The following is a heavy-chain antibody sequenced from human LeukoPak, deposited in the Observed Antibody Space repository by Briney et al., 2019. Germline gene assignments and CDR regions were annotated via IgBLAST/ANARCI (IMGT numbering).Heavy chain of an antibody. CDR1: GGSISSGGYY. V-gene: IGHV4-31*03. Sequence: SETLSLTCTVSGGSISSGGYYWSWIRQHPGKGLEWIGYIYYSGSTYYNPSLKSRVTISVDTSKNQFSLKLSSVTAADTAVYYCARGLFGYCSSTSCGVENWFDPWGQGTLVTVSS. CDR2: IYYSGST. CDR3: ARGLFGYCSSTSCGVENWFDP. D-gene: IGHD2-2*03. J-gene: IGHJ5*02.